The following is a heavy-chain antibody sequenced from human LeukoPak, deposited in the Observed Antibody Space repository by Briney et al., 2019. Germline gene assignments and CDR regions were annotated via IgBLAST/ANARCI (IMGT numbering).Heavy chain of an antibody. CDR1: GFTFSTYG. J-gene: IGHJ4*02. CDR3: AKVSSSSWGIFDY. Sequence: GGSLRLSCAGSGFTFSTYGMHWVRQAPGKGLEWVAFIQNDGSTKYYADSVKGRFTISRDNSKNTLYLQMNSLRGEDTAVYYCAKVSSSSWGIFDYWGQGTLVTVSS. CDR2: IQNDGSTK. V-gene: IGHV3-30*02. D-gene: IGHD6-13*01.